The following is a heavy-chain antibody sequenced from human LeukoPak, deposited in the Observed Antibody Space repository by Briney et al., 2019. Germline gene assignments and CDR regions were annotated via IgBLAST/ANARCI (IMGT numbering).Heavy chain of an antibody. D-gene: IGHD5-24*01. J-gene: IGHJ4*02. CDR1: GFTFSTYS. CDR3: ARETEMDH. CDR2: ITSSSSYM. V-gene: IGHV3-21*01. Sequence: GGSLRLSCAASGFTFSTYSMNWVRQAPGKGLEWVSSITSSSSYMYYADSVKGRFTISRDNAKNSLYLQMNSLRAEDTAVYYCARETEMDHWGQGTLVTVSS.